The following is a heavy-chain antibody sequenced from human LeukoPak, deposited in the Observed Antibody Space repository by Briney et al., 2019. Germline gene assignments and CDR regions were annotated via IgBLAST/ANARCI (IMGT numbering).Heavy chain of an antibody. CDR1: GFTFSGFW. J-gene: IGHJ3*01. CDR2: INSDGSEG. D-gene: IGHD6-6*01. Sequence: GGSLRLSCAVSGFTFSGFWMSWSRQAPGKGLEWVASINSDGSEGYYADVVKGRFTISRDNAKNSLYLQINSLRAEDTAVYYCARSSYSSSSSVWGQGTVVTVSS. V-gene: IGHV3-7*03. CDR3: ARSSYSSSSSV.